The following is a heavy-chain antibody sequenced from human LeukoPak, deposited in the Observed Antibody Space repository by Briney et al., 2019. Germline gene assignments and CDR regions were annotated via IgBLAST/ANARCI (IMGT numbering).Heavy chain of an antibody. V-gene: IGHV3-21*01. CDR2: ISSSSDDI. Sequence: GGSLRLSCAASGFTFSSYNMNWVRQAPGKGLEWVSSISSSSDDIYYADSVKGRFTISRDNAKNSLYLQMKSLRAEDTAVYYCARGKTSQNIVTRKTYNWFDPWGQGTLVTVSS. D-gene: IGHD2/OR15-2a*01. CDR1: GFTFSSYN. J-gene: IGHJ5*02. CDR3: ARGKTSQNIVTRKTYNWFDP.